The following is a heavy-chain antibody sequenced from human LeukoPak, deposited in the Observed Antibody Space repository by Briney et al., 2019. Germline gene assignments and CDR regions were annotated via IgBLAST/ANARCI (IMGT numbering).Heavy chain of an antibody. Sequence: PGGSLRLSCAASGFTFSSYAMSWVRQAPGKGLEWVSGISGSAYSTYYADSVQGRFTISRDNSKNTLYLQMNSLRAEDTAVYYCANEAGYSGYDYPDYSGQGTLVTVSS. D-gene: IGHD5-12*01. J-gene: IGHJ4*02. CDR2: ISGSAYST. CDR1: GFTFSSYA. V-gene: IGHV3-23*01. CDR3: ANEAGYSGYDYPDY.